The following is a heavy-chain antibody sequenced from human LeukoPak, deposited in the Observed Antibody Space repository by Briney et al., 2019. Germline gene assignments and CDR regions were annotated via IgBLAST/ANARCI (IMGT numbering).Heavy chain of an antibody. Sequence: GGSLRLSCAASGFTFSSYSMNWVRQAPGEGREWRLYITTSGGAKNYADSVKGRFTISRDNAENSLYLQMSSLRAEDTAVYYCARDPVEWELLLDYWGQGTPVTVAS. D-gene: IGHD1-26*01. CDR1: GFTFSSYS. CDR2: ITTSGGAK. J-gene: IGHJ4*02. CDR3: ARDPVEWELLLDY. V-gene: IGHV3-48*01.